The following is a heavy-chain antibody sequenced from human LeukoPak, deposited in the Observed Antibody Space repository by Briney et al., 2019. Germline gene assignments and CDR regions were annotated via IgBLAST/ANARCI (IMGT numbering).Heavy chain of an antibody. CDR1: GLTFRTYP. CDR3: ARVWFGELFYFDY. Sequence: PGGSLRLSCAASGLTFRTYPMNWVRQAPGKGLEWVSSISSSSSYIYYADSVKGRFTISRDNAKNSLYLQMNSLRAEDTAVYYCARVWFGELFYFDYWGQGTLVTVSS. J-gene: IGHJ4*02. V-gene: IGHV3-21*01. CDR2: ISSSSSYI. D-gene: IGHD3-10*01.